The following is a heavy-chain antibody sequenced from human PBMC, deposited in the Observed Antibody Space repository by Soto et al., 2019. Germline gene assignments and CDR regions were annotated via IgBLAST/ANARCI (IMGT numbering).Heavy chain of an antibody. D-gene: IGHD2-2*01. CDR3: ARLFPRVVPAAIYFDY. Sequence: PSETLSLTCTVSGGSISSSSYYWGWIRQPPGKGLEWIGSIYYSGSTYYNPSLKSRVTISVDTSKNQFSLKLSSVTAADTAVYYCARLFPRVVPAAIYFDYWGKGTRVTVS. CDR2: IYYSGST. J-gene: IGHJ4*02. CDR1: GGSISSSSYY. V-gene: IGHV4-39*01.